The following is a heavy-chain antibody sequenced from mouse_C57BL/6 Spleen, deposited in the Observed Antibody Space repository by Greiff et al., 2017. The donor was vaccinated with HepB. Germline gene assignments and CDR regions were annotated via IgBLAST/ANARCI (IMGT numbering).Heavy chain of an antibody. CDR2: INPSSGYT. CDR3: ARYDGYYGY. D-gene: IGHD2-3*01. CDR1: GYTFTSYT. V-gene: IGHV1-4*01. J-gene: IGHJ2*01. Sequence: QVQLQQSGAELARPGASVKMSCKASGYTFTSYTMHWVNQRPGQGLEWIGYINPSSGYTKYNQKFKDKATLTADKSSSTAYMQLSSLTSEDSAVYYCARYDGYYGYWGQGTTLTVSS.